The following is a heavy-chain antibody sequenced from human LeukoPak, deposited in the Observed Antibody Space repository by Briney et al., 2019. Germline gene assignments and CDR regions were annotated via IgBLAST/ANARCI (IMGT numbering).Heavy chain of an antibody. CDR1: GYIFTSYD. V-gene: IGHV1-8*01. J-gene: IGHJ6*02. Sequence: ASVKVSCKASGYIFTSYDINWVRQATGQGLEWMGWMNPNSGNTGYAQKFQGRVTMTRNTSISTAYMELSSLRSEDTAVYYCATAVAGKRGKFYGMDVWGQGATVTVSS. CDR2: MNPNSGNT. CDR3: ATAVAGKRGKFYGMDV. D-gene: IGHD6-19*01.